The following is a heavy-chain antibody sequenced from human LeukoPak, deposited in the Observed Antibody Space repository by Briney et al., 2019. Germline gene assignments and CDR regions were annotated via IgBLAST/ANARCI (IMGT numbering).Heavy chain of an antibody. CDR3: ARLMYSGSAGWFDP. V-gene: IGHV4-59*01. CDR2: IYFSGST. Sequence: SETLSLTCTVSGGSISSYYWSWIRQPPGKGLEWIGYIYFSGSTNYNPSLKSRVTISVETSKNQFSLKLSSVTAADTAVYYCARLMYSGSAGWFDPGGQGTQVTVSS. J-gene: IGHJ5*02. CDR1: GGSISSYY. D-gene: IGHD1-26*01.